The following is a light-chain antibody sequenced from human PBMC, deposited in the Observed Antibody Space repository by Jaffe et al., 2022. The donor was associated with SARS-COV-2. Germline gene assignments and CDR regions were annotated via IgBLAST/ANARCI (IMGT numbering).Light chain of an antibody. CDR2: GAS. Sequence: DIQMTQSPSSLSASVGDRVTVTCRASQNISSYLNWYQQEPGTAPKVLICGASSLQSGVPSRFSGSGSGTDFTLTISSLQPEDFATYYCQQSYSSPPTFGQGTKLEIK. J-gene: IGKJ2*01. CDR3: QQSYSSPPT. CDR1: QNISSY. V-gene: IGKV1-39*01.